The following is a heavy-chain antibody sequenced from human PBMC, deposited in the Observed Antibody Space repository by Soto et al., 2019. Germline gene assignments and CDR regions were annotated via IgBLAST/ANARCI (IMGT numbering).Heavy chain of an antibody. CDR2: IYHSGST. V-gene: IGHV4-4*02. D-gene: IGHD6-13*01. CDR3: ARSYSSSWSPYYYYGVDV. J-gene: IGHJ6*02. CDR1: GGSISSSNW. Sequence: SETLSLTCAVSGGSISSSNWWSWVRQPPGKGLEWIGEIYHSGSTNYNPSLKSRVTISVDKSKNQFSLKLSSVTAADTAVYYCARSYSSSWSPYYYYGVDVWGQGTTVTVSS.